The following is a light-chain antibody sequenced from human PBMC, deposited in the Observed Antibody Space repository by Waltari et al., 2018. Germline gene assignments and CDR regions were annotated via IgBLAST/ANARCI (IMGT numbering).Light chain of an antibody. J-gene: IGLJ3*02. CDR1: TSNTGTNT. Sequence: QSVLTQPPSTSGTPGQRVTISCSRSTSNTGTNTVTWYQLLPGTAPKTVIFANYHRPSGVPDRFSASKSGTSASLVISGLQSEDEADYFCATWDDSLSGRVFGGGTKVTVL. CDR2: ANY. CDR3: ATWDDSLSGRV. V-gene: IGLV1-44*01.